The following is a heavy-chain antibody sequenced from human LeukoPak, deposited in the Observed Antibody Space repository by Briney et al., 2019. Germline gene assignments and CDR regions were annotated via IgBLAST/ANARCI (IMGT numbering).Heavy chain of an antibody. V-gene: IGHV1-8*01. CDR1: GYTFTGYD. D-gene: IGHD3-22*01. Sequence: ASVKVSCKASGYTFTGYDINWVRQATGQGLEWMGWMNPNSGNTGYAQKFQGRVTMTRNTSISTAYMELSSLRSEDTAVYYCARDFSSGSSFDIWGQGTMVTVSS. CDR2: MNPNSGNT. J-gene: IGHJ3*02. CDR3: ARDFSSGSSFDI.